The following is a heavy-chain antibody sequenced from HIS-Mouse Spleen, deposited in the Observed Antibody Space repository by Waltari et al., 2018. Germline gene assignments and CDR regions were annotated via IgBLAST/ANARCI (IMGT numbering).Heavy chain of an antibody. D-gene: IGHD4-17*01. CDR3: AYGDYFDY. Sequence: QLQLQESGTGLVKPSETLSLTCTVSGGYISSSRSYWGWIRQPPGKGLEWIGSIYYSGSTYYNPSLKSRVTISVDTSKNQFSLKLSSLTAADTAVYYCAYGDYFDYWGQGTLVTVSS. V-gene: IGHV4-39*01. CDR1: GGYISSSRSY. J-gene: IGHJ4*02. CDR2: IYYSGST.